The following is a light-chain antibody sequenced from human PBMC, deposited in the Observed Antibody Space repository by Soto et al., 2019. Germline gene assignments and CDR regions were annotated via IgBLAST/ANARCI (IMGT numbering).Light chain of an antibody. J-gene: IGKJ4*01. CDR2: DTS. Sequence: EIVLTQSPATLSLSPGERAALSCRASQSVSISFAWYQQKPGQAPRLLIYDTSNRATGIPDRFSGSGSGTDFTLTISSLEPEDFAVYYCQQYDNWPLTFGGGTKVEIK. V-gene: IGKV3-11*01. CDR1: QSVSIS. CDR3: QQYDNWPLT.